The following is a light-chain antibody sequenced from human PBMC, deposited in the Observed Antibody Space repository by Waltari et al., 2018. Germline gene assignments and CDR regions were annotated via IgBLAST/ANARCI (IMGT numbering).Light chain of an antibody. CDR2: RND. J-gene: IGLJ1*01. V-gene: IGLV1-44*01. CDR3: AAWDDSLNGLYV. Sequence: QSVLTQPPSASGAPGQRVTVSCSGSSSNIGSNTVNWYQQLPGTAPQLLISRNDQRPSGVPDRFSGSKSGTSASLAISGLQSEDEADYYCAAWDDSLNGLYVFGSGTKVTVL. CDR1: SSNIGSNT.